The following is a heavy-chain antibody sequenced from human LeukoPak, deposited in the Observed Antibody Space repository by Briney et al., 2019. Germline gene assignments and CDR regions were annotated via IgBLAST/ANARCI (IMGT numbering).Heavy chain of an antibody. D-gene: IGHD2-2*03. CDR1: GGTLSSYA. V-gene: IGHV1-69*05. Sequence: ASVKVSCKASGGTLSSYAISWVRQAPGQGLEWMGGIIPIFGTANYAQKFQGRVTITTDESTSTAYMELSSLRSEDTAVDYCARANLDIVVVPAATVSGVWFDPWGQGTLVTVSS. J-gene: IGHJ5*02. CDR3: ARANLDIVVVPAATVSGVWFDP. CDR2: IIPIFGTA.